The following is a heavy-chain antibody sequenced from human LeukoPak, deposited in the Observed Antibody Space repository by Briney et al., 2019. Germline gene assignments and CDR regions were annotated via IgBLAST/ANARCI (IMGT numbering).Heavy chain of an antibody. CDR3: SRYYYDSSGYYYADY. J-gene: IGHJ4*02. CDR2: IRSKAYGGTK. CDR1: GFTFGDYS. D-gene: IGHD3-22*01. Sequence: GGSLTLSCTASGFTFGDYSLSWVRQAPGQGLEWVGFIRSKAYGGTKEYAASVKGRFTISRDDSKSIAYLQMNSLKTEDTAIYYCSRYYYDSSGYYYADYWGQGTLVTVSS. V-gene: IGHV3-49*04.